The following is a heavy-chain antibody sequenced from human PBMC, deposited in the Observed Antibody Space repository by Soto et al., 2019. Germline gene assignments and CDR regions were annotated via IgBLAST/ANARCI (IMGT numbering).Heavy chain of an antibody. D-gene: IGHD3-16*01. Sequence: PGESLKISCKGSGYSFTIYWIGWVRQIPGKGLEWMGIIYPGDSDTRYSPSFQGQVTISADKSISTAYLQWSSLKASDTAMYYCARHVRDDDSVRYFDYWGQGTLVTVSS. V-gene: IGHV5-51*01. CDR1: GYSFTIYW. CDR2: IYPGDSDT. J-gene: IGHJ4*02. CDR3: ARHVRDDDSVRYFDY.